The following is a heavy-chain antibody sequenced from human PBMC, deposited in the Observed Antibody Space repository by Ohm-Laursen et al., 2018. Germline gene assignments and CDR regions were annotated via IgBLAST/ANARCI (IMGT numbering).Heavy chain of an antibody. CDR2: ISACSGNT. Sequence: ASVKVSCKASGGTFSSYAISWVRQAPGQGLEWMAWISACSGNTYYAQSFQGRVTMTTDTSTNRAYMELRSLRSDDTAVYYCARDQRSHHGNYYGMDVWGQGTTVTVSS. CDR3: ARDQRSHHGNYYGMDV. D-gene: IGHD4-23*01. J-gene: IGHJ6*02. V-gene: IGHV1-18*01. CDR1: GGTFSSYA.